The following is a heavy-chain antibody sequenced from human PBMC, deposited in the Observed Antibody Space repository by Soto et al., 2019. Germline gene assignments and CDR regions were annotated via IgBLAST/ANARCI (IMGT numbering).Heavy chain of an antibody. CDR1: GLSFSGYY. J-gene: IGHJ6*02. D-gene: IGHD6-13*01. CDR2: INHSGST. V-gene: IGHV4-34*01. Sequence: PSDTRSLTCAFYGLSFSGYYWSWTRQPPAKGLEWIGEINHSGSTNYNPSLKSRVTISVDTSKNQFSLKLSSVTAADTAVYYCARVGYSSSWYGDGGYYGMDVWGQGTTVTVSS. CDR3: ARVGYSSSWYGDGGYYGMDV.